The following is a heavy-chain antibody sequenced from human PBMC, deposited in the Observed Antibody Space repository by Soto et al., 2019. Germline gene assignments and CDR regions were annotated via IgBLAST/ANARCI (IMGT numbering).Heavy chain of an antibody. CDR3: AKQCDYGDCFDY. CDR2: ISYDGSNK. J-gene: IGHJ4*02. Sequence: GGSLRLSCAASGFTFSSYGMHWVRRAPGKGLEWVAVISYDGSNKYYADSVKGRFTISRDNSKNTLYLQMNSLRAEDTAVYYCAKQCDYGDCFDYWGQGTLVTVSS. CDR1: GFTFSSYG. V-gene: IGHV3-30*18. D-gene: IGHD4-17*01.